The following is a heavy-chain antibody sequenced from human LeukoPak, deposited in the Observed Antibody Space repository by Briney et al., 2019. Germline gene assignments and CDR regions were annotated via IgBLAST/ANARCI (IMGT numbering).Heavy chain of an antibody. CDR1: GYTFTGYY. D-gene: IGHD3-10*01. CDR2: INPNSGGT. CDR3: ARGCPSYSGSYYQTNGFDP. J-gene: IGHJ5*02. Sequence: ASVRVSCQASGYTFTGYYIHWVRQAPGQGLEWMGWINPNSGGTNYAQKFQGRVTMTRDTSISTAYMELSRLTSDDTAVYYCARGCPSYSGSYYQTNGFDPWGQGTLVTVSS. V-gene: IGHV1-2*02.